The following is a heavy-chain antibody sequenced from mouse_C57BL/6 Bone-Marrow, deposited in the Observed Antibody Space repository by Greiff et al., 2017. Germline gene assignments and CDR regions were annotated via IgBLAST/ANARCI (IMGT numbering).Heavy chain of an antibody. J-gene: IGHJ2*01. CDR3: ARGGNYGGYYFDY. CDR1: GYTFTTYP. Sequence: VQLQQSGAELVRPGTSVKMSCKASGYTFTTYPIEWMKQNHGKSLEWIGNFHPYNDDTKYNEKFKGKATLTVEKASSTVYLELSRLTSDDSAVYYCARGGNYGGYYFDYWGQGTTLTVSS. D-gene: IGHD2-1*01. V-gene: IGHV1-47*01. CDR2: FHPYNDDT.